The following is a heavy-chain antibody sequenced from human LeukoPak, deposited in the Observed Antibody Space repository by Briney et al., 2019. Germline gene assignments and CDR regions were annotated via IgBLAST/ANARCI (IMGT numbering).Heavy chain of an antibody. CDR1: GGSINSGSYY. CDR3: AGDYDFWSGYPHAYDAFDI. D-gene: IGHD3-3*01. V-gene: IGHV4-61*02. J-gene: IGHJ3*02. CDR2: IYTSGST. Sequence: PSQTLSLTCTVSGGSINSGSYYWSWIRQPAGKGLEWIGRIYTSGSTNYNPSLKSRVTISVDTSKNQFSLKLSSVTAADTAVYYCAGDYDFWSGYPHAYDAFDIWGQGTMVTVSS.